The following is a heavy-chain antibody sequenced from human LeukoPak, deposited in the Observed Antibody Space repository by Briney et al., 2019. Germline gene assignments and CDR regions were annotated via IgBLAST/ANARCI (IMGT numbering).Heavy chain of an antibody. CDR1: GGSISSGGYS. CDR2: IYHSGST. Sequence: SETLSPTCAVSGGSISSGGYSWSWIRQPPGKGLEWIGYIYHSGSTYYNPSLKSRVTISVDRSKNQFSLKLSSVTAADTAVYYCARGVATVVSNWFDPWGQGTLVTVSS. J-gene: IGHJ5*02. D-gene: IGHD4-23*01. CDR3: ARGVATVVSNWFDP. V-gene: IGHV4-30-2*01.